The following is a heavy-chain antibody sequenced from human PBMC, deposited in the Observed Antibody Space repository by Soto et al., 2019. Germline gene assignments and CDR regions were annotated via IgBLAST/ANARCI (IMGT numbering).Heavy chain of an antibody. J-gene: IGHJ6*02. V-gene: IGHV3-21*01. D-gene: IGHD2-15*01. CDR3: VSKQVIGYYYGLDV. CDR2: ISTNSRYI. Sequence: EVQLVESGGGLVKPGGSLRLSCAASGFTFTRYSMNWVRQAPGKGLEWVSSISTNSRYIYYADSVEGRFTVSRDNSNNSLYLQMDNLRAEDTAVYYCVSKQVIGYYYGLDVWGQGTTVTVSS. CDR1: GFTFTRYS.